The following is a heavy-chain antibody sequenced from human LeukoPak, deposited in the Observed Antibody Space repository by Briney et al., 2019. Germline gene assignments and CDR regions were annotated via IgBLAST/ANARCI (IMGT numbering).Heavy chain of an antibody. V-gene: IGHV3-21*01. J-gene: IGHJ4*02. CDR3: ARDDGDYVRRFDY. Sequence: KTGGSLRLSCAASGFTFSSYSMNWVRQAPGKGLEWVSSISSSSSYIYYADSVKGRFVISRDNAKNSLYLQMNSLRAEDTAVYYCARDDGDYVRRFDYWGQGTLVTVSS. CDR2: ISSSSSYI. D-gene: IGHD4-17*01. CDR1: GFTFSSYS.